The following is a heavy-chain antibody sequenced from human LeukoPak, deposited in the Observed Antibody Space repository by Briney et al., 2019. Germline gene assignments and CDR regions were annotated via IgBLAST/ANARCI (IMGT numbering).Heavy chain of an antibody. CDR1: GFTFSSYA. Sequence: GGSLRLSCAASGFTFSSYAMSRVRQAPGMALEWVSAISASGGSTYYADSVKGRFTISRDSSKSTLYLQMNTLRAEDTAVYYCAKGIATAGPYFDYWGQGALVTVSS. D-gene: IGHD6-13*01. J-gene: IGHJ4*02. CDR3: AKGIATAGPYFDY. CDR2: ISASGGST. V-gene: IGHV3-23*01.